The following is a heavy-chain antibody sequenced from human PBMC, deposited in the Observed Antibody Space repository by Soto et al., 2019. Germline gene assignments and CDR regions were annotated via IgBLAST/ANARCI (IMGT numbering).Heavy chain of an antibody. Sequence: PEGSLRLSCSASGFPFSSYAMHLVRQSPGKRLEYVSGVRVNGDPPFYADSVKGRFTISRDNSKNTLYLQMSSLSADDTAVYYCVKSRGGNNCDFFDWGQGALVTVSS. D-gene: IGHD1-20*01. V-gene: IGHV3-64D*06. CDR3: VKSRGGNNCDFFD. J-gene: IGHJ4*02. CDR2: VRVNGDPP. CDR1: GFPFSSYA.